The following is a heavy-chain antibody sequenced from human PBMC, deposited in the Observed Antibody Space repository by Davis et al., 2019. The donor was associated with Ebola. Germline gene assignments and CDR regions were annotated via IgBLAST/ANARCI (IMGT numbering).Heavy chain of an antibody. J-gene: IGHJ4*02. CDR2: IHYLGNT. CDR1: GGSINNYF. CDR3: ARNTIYNYDGSVYSSPYYFDF. D-gene: IGHD3-22*01. Sequence: SETLSLTCTVSGGSINNYFWSWIRQPPGKGLEWIGNIHYLGNTNYNPSLKSRVTISVDTSKNQFSLKLTSVTAADTAVYFCARNTIYNYDGSVYSSPYYFDFWGQGTLVTVSS. V-gene: IGHV4-59*08.